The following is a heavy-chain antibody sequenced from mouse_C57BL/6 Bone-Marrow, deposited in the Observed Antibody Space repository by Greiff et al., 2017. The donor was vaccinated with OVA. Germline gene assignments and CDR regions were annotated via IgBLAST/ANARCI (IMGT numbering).Heavy chain of an antibody. V-gene: IGHV1-82*01. J-gene: IGHJ2*01. CDR1: GYAFSSSW. Sequence: QVQLQQSGPELVKPGASVKISCKASGYAFSSSWLNWVKQRPGKGLEWIGRIYPGDGDTNYNGKFKGKATLTADKSSSTAYMQLSSLTSEDSAVYFCARWGGDWGQGTTLTVSS. CDR3: ARWGGD. CDR2: IYPGDGDT.